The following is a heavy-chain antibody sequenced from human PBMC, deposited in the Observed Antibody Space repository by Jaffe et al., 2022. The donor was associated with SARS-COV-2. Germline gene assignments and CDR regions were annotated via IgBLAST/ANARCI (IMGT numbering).Heavy chain of an antibody. J-gene: IGHJ6*02. CDR2: INAGNGNT. CDR1: GYTFTSYA. V-gene: IGHV1-3*01. CDR3: ARDHPTSSWYYYGMDV. Sequence: QVQLVQSGAEVKKPGASVKVSCKASGYTFTSYAMHWVRQAPGQRLEWMGWINAGNGNTKYSQKFQGRVTITRDTSASTAYMELSSLRSEDTAVYYCARDHPTSSWYYYGMDVWGQGTTVTVSS. D-gene: IGHD6-13*01.